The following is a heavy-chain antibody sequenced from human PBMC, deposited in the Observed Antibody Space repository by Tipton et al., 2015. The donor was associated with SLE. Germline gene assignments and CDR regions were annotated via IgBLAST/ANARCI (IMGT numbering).Heavy chain of an antibody. J-gene: IGHJ4*02. V-gene: IGHV4-4*07. Sequence: TLSLTCTISGVSITNYYWSWIRQPAGKGLEWIGHIYTSGSTKYNPSLKSRVTISVDTSKNQFSLKLSSVTAADTAVYYCVRGLMVQGVKGYFDYWGQGTLVTVSS. D-gene: IGHD3-10*01. CDR3: VRGLMVQGVKGYFDY. CDR1: GVSITNYY. CDR2: IYTSGST.